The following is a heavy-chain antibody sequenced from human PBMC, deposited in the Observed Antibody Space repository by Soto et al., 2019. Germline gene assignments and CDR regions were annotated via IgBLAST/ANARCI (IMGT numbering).Heavy chain of an antibody. CDR1: GGPFSSYT. CDR3: ARGQGAAAGKYYYYYGMDV. V-gene: IGHV1-69*02. J-gene: IGHJ6*02. D-gene: IGHD6-13*01. CDR2: ILPILGIA. Sequence: QVQLVQSGAEVKKPGSSVKVSCKASGGPFSSYTISWVRQAPGQGLEWMGRILPILGIANYAQKFQGRVTLTEDKSTSTAYMEQSSLGSEDTAVYYCARGQGAAAGKYYYYYGMDVWGQGTTVTVSS.